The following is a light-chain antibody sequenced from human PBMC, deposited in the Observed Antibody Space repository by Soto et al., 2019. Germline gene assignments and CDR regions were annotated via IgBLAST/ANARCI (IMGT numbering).Light chain of an antibody. CDR2: DAS. CDR3: QQFNSYPPLFT. CDR1: QSISAAW. Sequence: IQMTQSPSTLSASVGDPVTITCRASQSISAAWLAWYQQKPGKAPELLISDASSLKAGVPPRFSGSGSGTEFTLTISSLQPEDFATDYCQQFNSYPPLFTFGPGTKVDIK. V-gene: IGKV1-5*01. J-gene: IGKJ3*01.